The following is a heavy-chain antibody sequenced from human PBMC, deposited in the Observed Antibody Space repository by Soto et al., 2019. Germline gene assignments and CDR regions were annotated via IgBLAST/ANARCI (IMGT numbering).Heavy chain of an antibody. CDR2: SKSKTEGGTT. CDR1: GFTFSNAW. CDR3: TTEALTVVPAAPYCYYYDYMDV. Sequence: EVQLVESGGGLVKPGGSLRLSCAASGFTFSNAWMSWVLQAPGKGLEWVGRSKSKTEGGTTDYAAPVKGRFTISRDDSKNTLLLQMNSLKTDDTAVYYCTTEALTVVPAAPYCYYYDYMDVWGKGTTVTVSS. D-gene: IGHD2-2*01. J-gene: IGHJ6*03. V-gene: IGHV3-15*01.